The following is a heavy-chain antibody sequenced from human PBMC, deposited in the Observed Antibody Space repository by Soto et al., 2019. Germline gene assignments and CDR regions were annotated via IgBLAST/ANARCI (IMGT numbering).Heavy chain of an antibody. D-gene: IGHD3-10*01. CDR1: GYTFTNYA. J-gene: IGHJ4*02. CDR3: AIGLLWFGELSPFGY. Sequence: QVQLVQSGAEVNKPGASVKVSCKAPGYTFTNYAMHWVRQAPGQRLEWMGWINAGNGNTKYSQMYQGRVTITRETSGSTAYMEVSSLTSEDTAVYYCAIGLLWFGELSPFGYWGEGGLVTVSS. CDR2: INAGNGNT. V-gene: IGHV1-3*01.